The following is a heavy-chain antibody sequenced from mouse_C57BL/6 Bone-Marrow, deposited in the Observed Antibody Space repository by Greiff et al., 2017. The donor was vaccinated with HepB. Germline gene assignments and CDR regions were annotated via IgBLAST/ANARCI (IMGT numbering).Heavy chain of an antibody. V-gene: IGHV5-17*01. CDR1: GFTFSDYG. Sequence: EVKLMDSGGGLVKPGGSLKLSCAASGFTFSDYGMHWVRQAPEKGLEWVAYISSGSSTIYYADTVKGRFTISRDNAKNTLFLQMTSLRSEDTAMYYCARQGTTVVAPYWYFDVWGTGTTVTVSS. CDR3: ARQGTTVVAPYWYFDV. D-gene: IGHD1-1*01. CDR2: ISSGSSTI. J-gene: IGHJ1*03.